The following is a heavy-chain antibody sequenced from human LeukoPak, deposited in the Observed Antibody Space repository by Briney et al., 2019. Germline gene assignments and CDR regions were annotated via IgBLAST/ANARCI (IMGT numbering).Heavy chain of an antibody. CDR2: ITYSGGST. CDR1: GFTFRSYA. CDR3: KQKTAYDILTGYHV. Sequence: PGVSLRLSCAASGFTFRSYAMGSALHAPGKGLEWGSGITYSGGSTYYADSVKGRFTIYRDNSQNTMYLQMNSLRVEDTAVFFFKQKTAYDILTGYHVWGQGTLVTVSS. J-gene: IGHJ4*02. V-gene: IGHV3-23*01. D-gene: IGHD3-9*01.